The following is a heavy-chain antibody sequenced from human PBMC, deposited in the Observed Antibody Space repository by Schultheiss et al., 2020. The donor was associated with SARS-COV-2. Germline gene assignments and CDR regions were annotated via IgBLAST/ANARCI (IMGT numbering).Heavy chain of an antibody. D-gene: IGHD3-10*01. CDR2: ISGSGGST. J-gene: IGHJ4*02. CDR3: ARNIYGSGSYGPDY. CDR1: GFTFSSYA. V-gene: IGHV3-23*01. Sequence: GESLKISCAASGFTFSSYAMSWVRQAPGKGLEWVSAISGSGGSTYYADSVKGRFTISRDNSKNTLYLQMNSLRAEDTAVYYCARNIYGSGSYGPDYWGQGTLVTVSS.